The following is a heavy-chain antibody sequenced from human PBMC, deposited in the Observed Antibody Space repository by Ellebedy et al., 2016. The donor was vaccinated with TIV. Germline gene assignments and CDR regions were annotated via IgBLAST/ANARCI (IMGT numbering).Heavy chain of an antibody. CDR3: ARGEYDDHVGKFEY. CDR2: TYYRSRWYD. V-gene: IGHV6-1*01. D-gene: IGHD3-10*01. CDR1: GDSVSSNSAA. J-gene: IGHJ4*02. Sequence: SQTLSLTXXISGDSVSSNSAAWYWIRQSPSRGLEWLGRTYYRSRWYDDYAVSVKSRITINPDTSKNHFSLHLNSVTPEDTAVYYCARGEYDDHVGKFEYWGQGTLVTVSS.